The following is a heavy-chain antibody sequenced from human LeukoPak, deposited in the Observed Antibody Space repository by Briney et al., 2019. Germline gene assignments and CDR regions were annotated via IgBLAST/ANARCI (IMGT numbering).Heavy chain of an antibody. CDR2: IHYSGST. V-gene: IGHV4-59*08. J-gene: IGHJ4*02. CDR3: ARLRGYSYPFDY. CDR1: GDSISSYY. D-gene: IGHD5-18*01. Sequence: SETLSLTCTVSGDSISSYYWSWIRQPPGKGLAWIGFIHYSGSTNYNPSLKSRVTISLDTSKNQFSLKLSSVTAADTAVYYCARLRGYSYPFDYWGQGTLVTVSS.